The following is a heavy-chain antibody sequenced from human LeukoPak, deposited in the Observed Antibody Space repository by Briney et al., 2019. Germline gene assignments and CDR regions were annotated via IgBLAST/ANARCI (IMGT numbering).Heavy chain of an antibody. CDR1: GGSFSGYY. D-gene: IGHD5-24*01. Sequence: PSETLSLTCAVSGGSFSGYYWSWIRQPPGKGLEWIGEINHSGSTNYNPSLKSRVTISVDTSKNQFSLKLSSVTAADTAVYYCARAPSPRGWLQFLYYFDYWGQGTLVTVSS. V-gene: IGHV4-34*01. CDR3: ARAPSPRGWLQFLYYFDY. CDR2: INHSGST. J-gene: IGHJ4*02.